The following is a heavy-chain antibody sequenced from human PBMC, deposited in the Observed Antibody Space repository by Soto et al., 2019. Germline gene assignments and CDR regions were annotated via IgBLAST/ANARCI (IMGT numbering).Heavy chain of an antibody. D-gene: IGHD6-6*01. J-gene: IGHJ4*02. Sequence: EGQLLESGGGLVQPGGSLRLSCAGSGFTSSTFGMSWVRQAPGKGLEWVSGISGSGDNTYYADSVKGRFTISRDKSKNTLFLQMNGLRAADTAMYYCGGDPRGPEYWGQGTLVTVSS. CDR1: GFTSSTFG. V-gene: IGHV3-23*01. CDR2: ISGSGDNT. CDR3: GGDPRGPEY.